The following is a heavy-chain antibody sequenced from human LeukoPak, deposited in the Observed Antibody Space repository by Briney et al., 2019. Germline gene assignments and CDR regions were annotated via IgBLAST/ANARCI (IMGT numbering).Heavy chain of an antibody. D-gene: IGHD4-17*01. J-gene: IGHJ4*02. V-gene: IGHV1-8*01. CDR3: ARGPWADYGDYRALLY. CDR1: GYTFTSYD. CDR2: MNPNSGNT. Sequence: ASVKVSCKASGYTFTSYDINWVRQVTGQGLEWMGWMNPNSGNTGYAQKFQGRVTMTRNTSISTAYMELSSLRSEDTAVYYCARGPWADYGDYRALLYWGQGTLVTVSS.